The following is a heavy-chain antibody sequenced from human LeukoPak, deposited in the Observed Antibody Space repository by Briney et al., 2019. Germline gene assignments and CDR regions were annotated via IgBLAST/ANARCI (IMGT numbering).Heavy chain of an antibody. J-gene: IGHJ5*02. Sequence: SETLSLTCTVSGGSISSGGYYWSWIRQHPGKGLEWIGYIYYTGSTNYNPSLKSRVTISVDTSKNQFSLKLSSVTAADTAVYYCASLARWFGESWGQGTLVTVSS. CDR1: GGSISSGGYY. D-gene: IGHD3-10*01. CDR3: ASLARWFGES. CDR2: IYYTGST. V-gene: IGHV4-61*08.